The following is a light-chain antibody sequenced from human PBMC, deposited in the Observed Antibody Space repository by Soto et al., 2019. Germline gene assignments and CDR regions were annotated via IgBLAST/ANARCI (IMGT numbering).Light chain of an antibody. CDR2: DNN. J-gene: IGLJ2*01. Sequence: QSVLTQPPSVSAAPGQKVSISCYGSSYNIGNNYVAWYQQLPGIAPKVVIYDNNKRPSGIPDRFSGSKSGTSATLGITGLQTGDEADYYCGTWDSSLSAVVFGGGTKLTVL. CDR3: GTWDSSLSAVV. CDR1: SYNIGNNY. V-gene: IGLV1-51*01.